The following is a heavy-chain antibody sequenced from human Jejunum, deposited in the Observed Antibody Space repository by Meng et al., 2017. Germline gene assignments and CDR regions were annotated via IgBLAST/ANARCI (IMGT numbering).Heavy chain of an antibody. J-gene: IGHJ4*02. CDR3: ARLANSSPDY. V-gene: IGHV4-39*01. Sequence: QLQLQESGPGLVKPSETLSLTCTGSGGSISSRSYYWGWIRQPPGKGLEWIASVFYSGTTYYTPSLQSRVTISIDTSKNQFSMRLTSVTATDTSVYYCARLANSSPDYWGRGTLVTVSS. CDR2: VFYSGTT. D-gene: IGHD6-13*01. CDR1: GGSISSRSYY.